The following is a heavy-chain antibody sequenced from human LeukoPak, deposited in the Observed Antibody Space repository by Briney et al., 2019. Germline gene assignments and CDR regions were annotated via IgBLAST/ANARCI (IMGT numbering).Heavy chain of an antibody. D-gene: IGHD2/OR15-2a*01. J-gene: IGHJ6*03. CDR2: IYYSGST. CDR3: ARVTTSWGYYMDV. CDR1: GGSISSSSYY. Sequence: SETLSFTCTVSGGSISSSSYYWGWIRQPPGKGLEWIGSIYYSGSTYYNPSLKSRVTISVDTSKNQFSLKLSSVTAADTAVYYCARVTTSWGYYMDVWGKGTTVTVSS. V-gene: IGHV4-39*07.